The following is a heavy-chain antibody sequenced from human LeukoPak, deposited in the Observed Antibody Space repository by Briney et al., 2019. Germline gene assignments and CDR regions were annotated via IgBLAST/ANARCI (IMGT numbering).Heavy chain of an antibody. D-gene: IGHD3-22*01. J-gene: IGHJ4*02. CDR2: IYYSGST. Sequence: SETLSLTCAVSGGSMSSYHWNWIRQPPGKGLEWIAYIYYSGSTNYNPSLESRVTISIDTSKNQFSLKLTSVTAADTAVYCARDTHYYDGGNYWGQGTLVTVSS. CDR1: GGSMSSYH. V-gene: IGHV4-59*01. CDR3: ARDTHYYDGGNY.